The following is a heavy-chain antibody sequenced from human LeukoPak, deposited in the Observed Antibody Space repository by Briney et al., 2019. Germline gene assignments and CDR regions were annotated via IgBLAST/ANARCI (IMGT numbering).Heavy chain of an antibody. Sequence: SVKVSCKASGYTFTSYGISWVPQAPGQGLEWIGWISAYNGNTNYAQKLQGRVTMTTDTSTSTAYMELRSLRSDDTAVYYCARGGVYYYGSGSYYNDEGNWFDPWGQGTLVTVSS. J-gene: IGHJ5*02. CDR2: ISAYNGNT. D-gene: IGHD3-10*01. CDR1: GYTFTSYG. CDR3: ARGGVYYYGSGSYYNDEGNWFDP. V-gene: IGHV1-18*01.